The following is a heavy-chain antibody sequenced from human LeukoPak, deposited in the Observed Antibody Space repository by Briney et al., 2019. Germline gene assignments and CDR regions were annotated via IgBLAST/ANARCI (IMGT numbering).Heavy chain of an antibody. J-gene: IGHJ4*02. CDR2: IYPGDSDT. CDR3: ARQTGHCSGGSCYDLDY. V-gene: IGHV5-51*01. D-gene: IGHD2-15*01. CDR1: GYSFTSYW. Sequence: GESLKISCQGSGYSFTSYWIGWVRQMPGKGLEWMGIIYPGDSDTRYSPSFQGQVTISADKSISTAYLQWSSLKASDTAMYYCARQTGHCSGGSCYDLDYWGQGTLVTVSS.